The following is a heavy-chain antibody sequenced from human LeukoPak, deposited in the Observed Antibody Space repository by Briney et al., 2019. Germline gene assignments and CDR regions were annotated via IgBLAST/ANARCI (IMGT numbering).Heavy chain of an antibody. V-gene: IGHV3-30*04. CDR1: GFIFSSYA. Sequence: GGSLRLSRAASGFIFSSYAMHWVRQAPGKGLEWVAVISYDGSNTYYADSVKGRFTISRDNSKNTLYLQVNSPRPEDTALYFCARVPYTSAWYILSADYCGQGTLVTVSS. D-gene: IGHD6-19*01. J-gene: IGHJ4*02. CDR2: ISYDGSNT. CDR3: ARVPYTSAWYILSADY.